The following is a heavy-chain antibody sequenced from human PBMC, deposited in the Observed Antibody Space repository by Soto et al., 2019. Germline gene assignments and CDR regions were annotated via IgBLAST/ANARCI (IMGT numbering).Heavy chain of an antibody. CDR3: ATSYGSGYRAFDF. D-gene: IGHD3-10*01. CDR1: GDTFNFYS. V-gene: IGHV1-69*04. Sequence: QVQLVQSGAEVKRPGSSVKVSCKASGDTFNFYSINWVRQAPGLGLEWMGRGNPILSMSNYAQRFQGRVTRTADTSTSTAYMELSGLRSEDTAIYYCATSYGSGYRAFDFWGQGALVTVSS. J-gene: IGHJ4*02. CDR2: GNPILSMS.